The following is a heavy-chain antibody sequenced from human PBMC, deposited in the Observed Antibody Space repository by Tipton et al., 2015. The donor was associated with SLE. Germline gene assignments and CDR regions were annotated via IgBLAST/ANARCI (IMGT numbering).Heavy chain of an antibody. CDR1: GGSFSGYY. D-gene: IGHD2-21*01. CDR3: VRGHPHIVVPIGGGWFDP. V-gene: IGHV4-34*01. J-gene: IGHJ5*02. CDR2: INHGGST. Sequence: TLSLTCAVYGGSFSGYYWTWIRQPPGKGLEWIGEINHGGSTNYNPSLKSRVTISEDTSKNQFSLKLTSVTAADTAIYYCVRGHPHIVVPIGGGWFDPWGQGTLVTVSS.